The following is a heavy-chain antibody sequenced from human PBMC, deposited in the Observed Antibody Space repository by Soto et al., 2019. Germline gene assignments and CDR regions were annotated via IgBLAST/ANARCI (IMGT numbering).Heavy chain of an antibody. V-gene: IGHV3-33*01. J-gene: IGHJ4*02. D-gene: IGHD5-12*01. CDR2: IWYDGSNK. CDR3: AREGSGYDSGGNFDY. CDR1: GFTFSSYG. Sequence: GGSLRLSCAASGFTFSSYGMHWVRQAPGKGLEWVAVIWYDGSNKYYADSVKGRFTISRDNSKNTLYLQMNSLRAEDTAVYYCAREGSGYDSGGNFDYWGQGTLVTVSS.